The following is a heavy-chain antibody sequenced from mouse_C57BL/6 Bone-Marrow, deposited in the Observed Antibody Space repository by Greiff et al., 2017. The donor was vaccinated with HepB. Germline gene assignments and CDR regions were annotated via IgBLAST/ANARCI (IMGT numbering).Heavy chain of an antibody. CDR3: ARDNYGSSPHWYFDV. V-gene: IGHV1-54*01. D-gene: IGHD1-1*01. J-gene: IGHJ1*03. CDR1: GYAFTNYL. Sequence: QVQLQHSGAELVRPGTSVKVSCKASGYAFTNYLIEWVKQRPGHGLEWIGVINPGSGGTNYNEKFKGKATLTADKSSSTAYMQLSSLTSEDSAVYFCARDNYGSSPHWYFDVWGTGTTVTVSS. CDR2: INPGSGGT.